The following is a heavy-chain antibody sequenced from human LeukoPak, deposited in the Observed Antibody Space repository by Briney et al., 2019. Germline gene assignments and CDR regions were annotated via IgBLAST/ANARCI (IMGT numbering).Heavy chain of an antibody. CDR3: ARDLEQWLVNY. CDR2: IKQDGSEK. D-gene: IGHD6-19*01. CDR1: GFTFSSYW. V-gene: IGHV3-7*01. J-gene: IGHJ4*02. Sequence: GGSLRLSCAASGFTFSSYWMSWVRQAAGKGLEWVANIKQDGSEKYYVDSVKGRFTISRDNAKNSLYLQMNSLRAEDTAVYYCARDLEQWLVNYWGQGTLVTVSS.